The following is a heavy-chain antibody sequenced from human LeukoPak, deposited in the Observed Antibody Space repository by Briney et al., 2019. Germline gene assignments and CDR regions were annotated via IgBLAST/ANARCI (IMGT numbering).Heavy chain of an antibody. J-gene: IGHJ4*02. CDR2: INHSGNI. Sequence: SETLSLTCAVYGGSFSVYYWSWIRQPPGKGLEWIGEINHSGNINYNPSLKSRVTISIDTSKNQFSLKLSSVTAADTAVYYCARDEVGAAHWGQGTLVTVSS. D-gene: IGHD1-26*01. CDR3: ARDEVGAAH. CDR1: GGSFSVYY. V-gene: IGHV4-34*01.